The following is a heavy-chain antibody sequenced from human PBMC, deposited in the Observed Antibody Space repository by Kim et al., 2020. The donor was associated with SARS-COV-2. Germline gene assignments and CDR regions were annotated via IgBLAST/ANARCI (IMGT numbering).Heavy chain of an antibody. V-gene: IGHV3-23*01. CDR2: IDVSGTGT. CDR3: ARDSPLLTI. CDR1: GFTFSSHS. Sequence: GGSLRLSCAASGFTFSSHSMSWVRQAPGKGLEWVSAIDVSGTGTYYADSVKGRFTISRDNSKNTLYLQMNSLRVEDTALFYCARDSPLLTIWGQGVLVTVSS. J-gene: IGHJ4*02. D-gene: IGHD7-27*01.